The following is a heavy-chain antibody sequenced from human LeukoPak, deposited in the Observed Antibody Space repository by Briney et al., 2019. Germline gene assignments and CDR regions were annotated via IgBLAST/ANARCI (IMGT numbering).Heavy chain of an antibody. CDR1: GFTFGSYG. Sequence: GGSLRLSCAASGFTFGSYGMHWVRQAPGKGLEWVATIWYDGSNEYYADSVKGRFTISRDNSKNTLCLQMINLRAEDTAVYYCAIEQLTGHHTNNGPLGYWGQGTLVTVSS. D-gene: IGHD1-1*01. CDR3: AIEQLTGHHTNNGPLGY. V-gene: IGHV3-33*01. J-gene: IGHJ4*02. CDR2: IWYDGSNE.